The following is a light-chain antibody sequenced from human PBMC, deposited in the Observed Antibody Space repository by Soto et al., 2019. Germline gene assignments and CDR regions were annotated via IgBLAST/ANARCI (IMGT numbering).Light chain of an antibody. CDR3: QQRSNWPPIT. Sequence: EIVLTQSRATRSLSPGEAATLSCRASQSVSSYLAWYQQKPGQAPRLLIYDASNRATGIPARFSGSGSGTDFTLTISSLEPEDFAVYYCQQRSNWPPITFGQGTRLEIK. CDR1: QSVSSY. V-gene: IGKV3-11*01. J-gene: IGKJ5*01. CDR2: DAS.